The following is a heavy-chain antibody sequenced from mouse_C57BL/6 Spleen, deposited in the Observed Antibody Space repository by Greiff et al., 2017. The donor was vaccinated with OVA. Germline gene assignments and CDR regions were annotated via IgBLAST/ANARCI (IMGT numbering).Heavy chain of an antibody. J-gene: IGHJ3*01. CDR3: ARRDYGSSFAY. CDR2: INPNNGGT. Sequence: VHVKQSGPELVKPGASVKIPCKASGYTFTDYNMDWVKQSHGKSLEWIGDINPNNGGTIYNQKFKGKATLTVDKSSSTAYMELRSLTSEDTAVYYCARRDYGSSFAYWGQGTLVTVSA. D-gene: IGHD1-1*01. V-gene: IGHV1-18*01. CDR1: GYTFTDYN.